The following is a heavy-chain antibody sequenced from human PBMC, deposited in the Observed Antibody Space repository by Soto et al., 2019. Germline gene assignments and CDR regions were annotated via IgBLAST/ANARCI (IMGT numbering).Heavy chain of an antibody. V-gene: IGHV1-18*01. CDR1: GYTFKTYG. CDR3: ARAHPSQWGTGGY. D-gene: IGHD3-16*01. J-gene: IGHJ4*02. CDR2: ISVYNGNT. Sequence: QVQLVQSGAEVKKPGASVKVSCKASGYTFKTYGINWVRQAPGQGLEWMGWISVYNGNTNYAQRLQGRVTMTTDTSTNTVYMELSSLTSDDTAVYYCARAHPSQWGTGGYWGQGTLVTVSS.